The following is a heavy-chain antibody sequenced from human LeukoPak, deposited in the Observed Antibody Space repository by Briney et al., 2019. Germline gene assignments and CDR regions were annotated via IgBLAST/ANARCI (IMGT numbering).Heavy chain of an antibody. Sequence: ASVKVSCKASGYTFNSYGINWVRQAPGQGLEWLGWISAYTGNTNYAERVQDRVTMTTDTSTSTAYLELRSLRSDDTAVYYCARSCTTAICYDHFDYWGQGALATVSS. V-gene: IGHV1-18*01. CDR2: ISAYTGNT. D-gene: IGHD2-8*01. CDR3: ARSCTTAICYDHFDY. CDR1: GYTFNSYG. J-gene: IGHJ4*02.